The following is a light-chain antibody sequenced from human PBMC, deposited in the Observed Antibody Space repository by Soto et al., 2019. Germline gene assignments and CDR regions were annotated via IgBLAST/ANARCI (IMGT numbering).Light chain of an antibody. CDR1: QSVSSSY. Sequence: IVLTQSPGTLSLSQGERANLSCRASQSVSSSYLAWYQQKPGQAPRLLIYGASSRATGIPDRFSGSGSGTDFTLTISRLEPEDFAVYYCQQYGSSPGFGQGTRLEIK. J-gene: IGKJ5*01. V-gene: IGKV3-20*01. CDR3: QQYGSSPG. CDR2: GAS.